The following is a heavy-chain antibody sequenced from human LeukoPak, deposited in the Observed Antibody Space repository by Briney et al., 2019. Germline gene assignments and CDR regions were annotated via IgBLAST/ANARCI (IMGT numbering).Heavy chain of an antibody. CDR2: IYHSGST. CDR1: GGSISSGGYS. Sequence: SETLSLTCAVSGGSISSGGYSWSWIRQPPGKGLEWIGYIYHSGSTYYNSSLKSRVTISVDRSKNQFSLKLSSVTAADTAVYYCARVGAAAGDDYWGQGTLVTVSS. CDR3: ARVGAAAGDDY. D-gene: IGHD6-13*01. J-gene: IGHJ4*02. V-gene: IGHV4-30-2*01.